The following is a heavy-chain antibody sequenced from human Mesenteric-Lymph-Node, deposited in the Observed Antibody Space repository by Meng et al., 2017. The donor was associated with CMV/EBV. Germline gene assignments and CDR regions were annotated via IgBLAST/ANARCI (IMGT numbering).Heavy chain of an antibody. CDR2: ISGSGGST. CDR1: GFTFSSYA. D-gene: IGHD2-15*01. J-gene: IGHJ2*01. CDR3: AKDPVVVARRGVWYFDL. V-gene: IGHV3-23*01. Sequence: GESLKISCAASGFTFSSYAMSWVRQAPGKGLEWVSAISGSGGSTYYADSVKGRFTISRDNSKNTLYLQMNSLRAEDTAVYYCAKDPVVVARRGVWYFDLWGRGTLVTVSS.